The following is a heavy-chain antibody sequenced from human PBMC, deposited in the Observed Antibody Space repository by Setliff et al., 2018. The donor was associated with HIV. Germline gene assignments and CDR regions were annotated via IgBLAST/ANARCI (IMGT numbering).Heavy chain of an antibody. J-gene: IGHJ3*02. CDR1: GGTVSSYA. V-gene: IGHV1-69*05. CDR3: AIAAGYGGNPDAFDI. D-gene: IGHD2-15*01. CDR2: IIPIFGTA. Sequence: SVKVSCKASGGTVSSYAIRWVRQAHGQGLEWMGGIIPIFGTANYGQKFQGRVTITTAESTSTAYMELSSRRSEDKAVYYCAIAAGYGGNPDAFDIWGQGTMVTVSS.